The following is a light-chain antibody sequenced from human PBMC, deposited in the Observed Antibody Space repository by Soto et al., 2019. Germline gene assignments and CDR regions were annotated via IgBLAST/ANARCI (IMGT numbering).Light chain of an antibody. Sequence: QSALTQPASVSGSPGQSITISCTGTGSDIGAYNYVSWYQQHPGKAPKLMIYEVSNRPSGVSNRFSGSKSGTTASLTISGLRAEDEADYYCTSYTNIASLDVFGTGTKVTVL. V-gene: IGLV2-14*01. CDR2: EVS. J-gene: IGLJ1*01. CDR1: GSDIGAYNY. CDR3: TSYTNIASLDV.